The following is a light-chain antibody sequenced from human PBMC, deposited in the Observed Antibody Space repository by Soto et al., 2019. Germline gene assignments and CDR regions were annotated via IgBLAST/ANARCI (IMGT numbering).Light chain of an antibody. J-gene: IGKJ5*01. CDR3: QQGSSGSSIT. CDR1: QDIHIY. CDR2: TAS. Sequence: DIQLTQSPSFLSASVGDRVTITCRASQDIHIYLAWYQQKPGKGPKLLIYTASTLQGGVPSRFSGSGSGTEFTLTISSLQPEDFATYYRQQGSSGSSITFGQGTRLEIK. V-gene: IGKV1-9*01.